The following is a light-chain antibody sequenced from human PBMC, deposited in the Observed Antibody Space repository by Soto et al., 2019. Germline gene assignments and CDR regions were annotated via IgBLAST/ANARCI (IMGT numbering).Light chain of an antibody. CDR2: LAS. CDR3: QQYGSSPIT. J-gene: IGKJ5*01. V-gene: IGKV3-20*01. CDR1: QAVNTR. Sequence: EIVLTQSPATLSSFPGDRVTLSCRASQAVNTRLAWYQHKPGRAPRLLIYLASNRAAGVPARFSGSGSGTDFTLTISRLEPEDFAVYYCQQYGSSPITFGQGTRLEIK.